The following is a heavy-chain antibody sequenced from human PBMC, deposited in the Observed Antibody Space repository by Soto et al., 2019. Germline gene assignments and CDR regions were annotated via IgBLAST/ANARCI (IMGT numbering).Heavy chain of an antibody. J-gene: IGHJ6*02. CDR1: GYSLTSYW. CDR3: ARRAVSNWELLPRYYYYYYGMDV. V-gene: IGHV5-51*01. D-gene: IGHD1-26*01. Sequence: QSLKISCKGSGYSLTSYWIGWVRQMPGKGLEWRGIIYPGDSDTRYSPSFQGQVTISADKSISTAYLQWSSLKASDIAMYYCARRAVSNWELLPRYYYYYYGMDVWGQGTTVTVSS. CDR2: IYPGDSDT.